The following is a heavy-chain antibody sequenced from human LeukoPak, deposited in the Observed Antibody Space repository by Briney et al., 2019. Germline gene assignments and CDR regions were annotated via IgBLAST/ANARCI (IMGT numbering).Heavy chain of an antibody. CDR1: GFTFSSYG. Sequence: QSWGSLRLSCAASGFTFSSYGMHWVRQAPGKGLEWVAVISYDGSNKYYADSVKGRFTISRDNSKNTLYLQMNSLRAEDTAVYYCAKDFGHFWPNMDVWGQGTTVTVSS. D-gene: IGHD3-3*02. CDR3: AKDFGHFWPNMDV. CDR2: ISYDGSNK. V-gene: IGHV3-30*18. J-gene: IGHJ6*02.